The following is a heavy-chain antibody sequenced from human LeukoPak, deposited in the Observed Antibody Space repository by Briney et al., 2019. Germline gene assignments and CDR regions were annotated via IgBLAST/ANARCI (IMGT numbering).Heavy chain of an antibody. CDR1: GFTFSSYG. D-gene: IGHD2-2*01. CDR3: AKGHRYQLLWPNDY. Sequence: GGSLRLSCAASGFTFSSYGMHWVRQAPGKGLEWVAVISYDGSNKYYADSVKGRFTISRDNSKNTLYLQMNSLRAEDTAVYYCAKGHRYQLLWPNDYWGQGTLVTVSS. V-gene: IGHV3-30*18. CDR2: ISYDGSNK. J-gene: IGHJ4*02.